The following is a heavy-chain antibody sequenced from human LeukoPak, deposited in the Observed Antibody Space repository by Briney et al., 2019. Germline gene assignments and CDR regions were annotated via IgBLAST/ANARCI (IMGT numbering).Heavy chain of an antibody. D-gene: IGHD5-24*01. CDR1: GGSISSSSYY. CDR3: ARHRMRWLQIYYFDY. CDR2: FYYSGST. Sequence: SETLSLTCTVSGGSISSSSYYWGWIRQPPGKGLEWIGSFYYSGSTYYNPSLKSRVTISVDTSKNQFSLKLSSVTAADTAVYYCARHRMRWLQIYYFDYWGQGTLVTVSS. V-gene: IGHV4-39*01. J-gene: IGHJ4*02.